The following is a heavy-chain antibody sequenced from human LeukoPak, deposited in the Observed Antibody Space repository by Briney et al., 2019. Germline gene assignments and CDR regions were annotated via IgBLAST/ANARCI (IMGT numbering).Heavy chain of an antibody. CDR2: IYPGDSDT. J-gene: IGHJ5*02. CDR3: ARGAGHHTAMDPNWFDP. Sequence: GESLKISCKGSGYSFTSYWIGWVRQMPGKGLEWMGIIYPGDSDTRYSPSFQGQVTISADKSISTAYLQWSSLKASDTAMYYCARGAGHHTAMDPNWFDPWGQGTLVTVSS. D-gene: IGHD5-18*01. CDR1: GYSFTSYW. V-gene: IGHV5-51*01.